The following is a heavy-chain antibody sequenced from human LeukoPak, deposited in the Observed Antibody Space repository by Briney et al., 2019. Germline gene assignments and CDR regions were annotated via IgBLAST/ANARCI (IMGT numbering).Heavy chain of an antibody. J-gene: IGHJ4*02. V-gene: IGHV3-23*01. CDR2: ISGSGGST. CDR1: GFTFSSYA. Sequence: PGGSLRLSCAASGFTFSSYAMSWVRQAPGKGLEWVSAISGSGGSTYYADSVKGRFTISRDNSKNTLYLQMSSLRAEDTAVYYCAKASMVHKYYFDYWGQGTLVTVSS. D-gene: IGHD2/OR15-2a*01. CDR3: AKASMVHKYYFDY.